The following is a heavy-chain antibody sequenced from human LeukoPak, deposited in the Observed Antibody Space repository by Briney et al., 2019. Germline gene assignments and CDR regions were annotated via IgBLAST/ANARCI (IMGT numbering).Heavy chain of an antibody. CDR1: GFTFSTYA. J-gene: IGHJ4*01. D-gene: IGHD3-22*01. V-gene: IGHV3-23*01. CDR2: ISGSGGST. CDR3: TTQGSGYYYFDC. Sequence: PGGSLRLSCAASGFTFSTYAMNWVRQAPGKGLDWVSGISGSGGSTYYADSVKGRFTISRDNSKNTLYLQMNSLKTEDTAVYYCTTQGSGYYYFDCWGHGTLVTVSS.